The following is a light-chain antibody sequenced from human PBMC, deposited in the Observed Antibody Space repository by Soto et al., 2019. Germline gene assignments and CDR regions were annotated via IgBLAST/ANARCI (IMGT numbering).Light chain of an antibody. CDR2: DAS. J-gene: IGKJ4*01. V-gene: IGKV3-20*01. Sequence: EIVLTQSPGTVSLSPGERATLSCRASQSITTSLAWYQRKPGQAPRLLIYDASTRATAIPDRFSGSGSGTDFTLTLSRLEAEDFAVYYCQQYATSPLTFGGGTQVEIK. CDR1: QSITTS. CDR3: QQYATSPLT.